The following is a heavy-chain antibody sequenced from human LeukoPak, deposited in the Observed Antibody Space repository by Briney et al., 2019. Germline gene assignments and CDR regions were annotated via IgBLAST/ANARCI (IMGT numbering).Heavy chain of an antibody. CDR2: IYYSGST. CDR3: ARQVGRDYVWGSYSYYFDY. J-gene: IGHJ4*02. CDR1: GCSISSSSYY. V-gene: IGHV4-39*01. Sequence: SETLSLTCTVSGCSISSSSYYWGWIRQPPGKGLEWIGSIYYSGSTYYNPSLKSRVTISVDTSKNQFSLKLSSVTAADTAVYYCARQVGRDYVWGSYSYYFDYWGQGTLVTVSS. D-gene: IGHD3-16*01.